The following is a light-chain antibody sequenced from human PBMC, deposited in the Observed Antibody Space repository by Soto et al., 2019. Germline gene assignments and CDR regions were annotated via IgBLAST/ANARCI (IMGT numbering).Light chain of an antibody. Sequence: QSVLTQPPSVSGAPGQRVTISCTGSSSNIGAGYDVHWYQQLPRTAPKLLIYGNSNRPSGVPDRFSGYKSGTSASLAITGLQAEDEADYYCQSYDSSLSGWVFGGGTKVTVL. CDR2: GNS. CDR3: QSYDSSLSGWV. V-gene: IGLV1-40*01. J-gene: IGLJ2*01. CDR1: SSNIGAGYD.